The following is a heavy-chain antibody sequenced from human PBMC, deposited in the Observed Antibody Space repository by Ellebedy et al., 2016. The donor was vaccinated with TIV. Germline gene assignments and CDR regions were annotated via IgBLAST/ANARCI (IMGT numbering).Heavy chain of an antibody. V-gene: IGHV3-23*01. CDR3: AKGRTIYYYYGMDV. Sequence: GESLKISXAASGFTFSDYYMSWVRQAPGKGLEWVSAISGSGGSTYYADSVKGRFTISRDNSKNTLYLQMNSLRAEDTAVYYCAKGRTIYYYYGMDVWGQGTTVTVSS. CDR1: GFTFSDYY. J-gene: IGHJ6*02. D-gene: IGHD1-1*01. CDR2: ISGSGGST.